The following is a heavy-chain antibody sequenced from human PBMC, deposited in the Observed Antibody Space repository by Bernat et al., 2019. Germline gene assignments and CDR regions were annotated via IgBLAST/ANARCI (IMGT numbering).Heavy chain of an antibody. Sequence: QVQLVESGGGVVQPGRSLRLSCAASGFTFSSYGMHWVRQAPGKGLEWVAVISVDGSGKNYADSVKGRFTISRDDSKNTVYLQMDSLRTEDSALYNCAREGYSSGRAGGFNIWGQGTMVTVSS. CDR3: AREGYSSGRAGGFNI. CDR1: GFTFSSYG. J-gene: IGHJ3*02. V-gene: IGHV3-30*03. CDR2: ISVDGSGK. D-gene: IGHD3-22*01.